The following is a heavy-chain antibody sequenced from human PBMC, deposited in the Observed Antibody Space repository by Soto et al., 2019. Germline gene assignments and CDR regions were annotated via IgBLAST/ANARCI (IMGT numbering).Heavy chain of an antibody. CDR2: ISNSGSYI. Sequence: GGSLRLSCAASGFTFSTYSMNWVRQAPGKWLEWISSISNSGSYIYYADSLKGRFTISRDNAKNSLYLQMNSLRAEDTAVYYCARGEQQFLFYNGMDVWGQGXTVTVYS. CDR1: GFTFSTYS. J-gene: IGHJ6*02. CDR3: ARGEQQFLFYNGMDV. D-gene: IGHD6-13*01. V-gene: IGHV3-21*01.